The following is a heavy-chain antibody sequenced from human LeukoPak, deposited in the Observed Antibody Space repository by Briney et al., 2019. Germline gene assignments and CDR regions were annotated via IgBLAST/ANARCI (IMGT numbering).Heavy chain of an antibody. CDR2: IYYSGNA. D-gene: IGHD2/OR15-2a*01. CDR3: ARHRNFFDY. Sequence: SETLSLTCTVSGDSISSSYWSWIRQPPGKGLEWIGYIYYSGNANYNPSLKSRVTISVDTSRNRFSLKLSSVTAADTAVYYCARHRNFFDYWGQGILVTVSS. J-gene: IGHJ4*02. V-gene: IGHV4-59*01. CDR1: GDSISSSY.